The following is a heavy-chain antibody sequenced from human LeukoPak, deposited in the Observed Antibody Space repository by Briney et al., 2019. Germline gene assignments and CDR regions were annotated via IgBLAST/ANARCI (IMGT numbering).Heavy chain of an antibody. V-gene: IGHV3-11*04. Sequence: GGSLRLSCAASGFTFSDYYMSWIRQAPGKGLEWVSYISSSGSTIYYADSVKGRFTISRDNAKNSLYLQVNSLRAEDTAVYYCARVITIFGVVTHYFDYWGQGTLVTVSS. CDR2: ISSSGSTI. D-gene: IGHD3-3*01. CDR3: ARVITIFGVVTHYFDY. CDR1: GFTFSDYY. J-gene: IGHJ4*02.